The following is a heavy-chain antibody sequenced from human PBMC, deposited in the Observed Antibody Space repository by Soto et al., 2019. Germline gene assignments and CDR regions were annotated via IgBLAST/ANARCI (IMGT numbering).Heavy chain of an antibody. CDR1: GYSFTDYH. CDR2: INPKSGGT. Sequence: SVKVSCKASGYSFTDYHIHWVRQAPGQGLEWLGRINPKSGGTSTAQKFQGWVTITTDTSISTASMELTRLTSDDTAIYYCARGDSTDCSNGVCSFFYNHDMDVWGQGTTVTVSS. V-gene: IGHV1-2*04. CDR3: ARGDSTDCSNGVCSFFYNHDMDV. J-gene: IGHJ6*02. D-gene: IGHD2-8*01.